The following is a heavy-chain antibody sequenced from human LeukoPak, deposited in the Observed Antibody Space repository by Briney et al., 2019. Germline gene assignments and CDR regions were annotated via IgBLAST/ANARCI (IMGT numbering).Heavy chain of an antibody. V-gene: IGHV3-53*01. CDR3: ARDLGFGELPYY. J-gene: IGHJ4*02. CDR2: IYSGGST. CDR1: GFTVSSNY. Sequence: GGSLRLSCAASGFTVSSNYMSWVRQAPGKGLEWVSVIYSGGSTYYADSVKGLFTISRDNSKNTLYLQMNSLRAEDTAVYYCARDLGFGELPYYWGQGTLVTVSS. D-gene: IGHD3-10*01.